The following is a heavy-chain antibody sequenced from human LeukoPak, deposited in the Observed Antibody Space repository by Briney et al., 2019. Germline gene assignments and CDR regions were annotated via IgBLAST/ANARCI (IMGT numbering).Heavy chain of an antibody. CDR2: ISYDGSNK. D-gene: IGHD4-17*01. V-gene: IGHV3-30*18. J-gene: IGHJ4*02. Sequence: GGSLRLSCAASGFTFSSYGMHWVRQAPGKGLEWGAVISYDGSNKYYADSVKGRLTISRDNSKNTLYLQMNSLRAEDTAVYYCAKDVGYGDSETDYWGQGTLVTVSS. CDR3: AKDVGYGDSETDY. CDR1: GFTFSSYG.